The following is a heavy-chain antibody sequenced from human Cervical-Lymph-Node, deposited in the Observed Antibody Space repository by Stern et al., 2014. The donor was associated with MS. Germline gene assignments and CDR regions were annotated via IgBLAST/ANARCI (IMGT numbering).Heavy chain of an antibody. J-gene: IGHJ6*02. Sequence: QVQLVQSWAEVKKPGASVQVSCKPSGFTFRNYYVPWLRPAPGQRPEWMGRISPKNGDTNYAPKFQGRVTMTRDTSVGLVSLEVTRLRLDDTAIYYCAENMDVWGQGTTVTVSS. CDR1: GFTFRNYY. V-gene: IGHV1-2*02. CDR2: ISPKNGDT. CDR3: AENMDV.